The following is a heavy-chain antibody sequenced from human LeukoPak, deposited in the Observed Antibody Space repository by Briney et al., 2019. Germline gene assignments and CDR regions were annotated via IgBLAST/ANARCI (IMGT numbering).Heavy chain of an antibody. V-gene: IGHV4-39*03. Sequence: PSETLSLTCTVSGGSISSSSYYWGWIRQPPGKGLEWIGSIYYSGSTYYNPSLKSRVTISVDTSKNQFSLKLSSVTAADTALYARGSGYYRPRGVDYWGQGTLVTVSS. CDR3: GSGYYRPRGVDY. D-gene: IGHD3-22*01. J-gene: IGHJ4*02. CDR1: GGSISSSSYY. CDR2: IYYSGST.